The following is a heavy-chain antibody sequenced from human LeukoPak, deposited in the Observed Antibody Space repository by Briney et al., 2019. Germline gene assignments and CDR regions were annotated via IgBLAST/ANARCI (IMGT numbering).Heavy chain of an antibody. J-gene: IGHJ6*02. CDR3: AKDTGGNGAYFYAMDV. D-gene: IGHD4-23*01. CDR2: INWNSDTK. Sequence: PGGSLRLSCVGSGFAFHNYAMDWVRRPPGKGLEWVSAINWNSDTKDYADSVKGRFTISRNRTKNSLYLLMDKLIPEDTALYYCAKDTGGNGAYFYAMDVWGQGTSVTVSS. V-gene: IGHV3-9*01. CDR1: GFAFHNYA.